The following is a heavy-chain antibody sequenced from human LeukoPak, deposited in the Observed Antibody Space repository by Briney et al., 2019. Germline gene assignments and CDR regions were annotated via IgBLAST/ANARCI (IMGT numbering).Heavy chain of an antibody. D-gene: IGHD2-15*01. CDR1: GYTFISFD. V-gene: IGHV1-2*02. J-gene: IGHJ4*02. Sequence: ASVKVSCKASGYTFISFDIDWVRQATGQGLEWMGWINPNSGGTNYAQKFQGRVTMTRDTSISTAYMELSRLRSDDTAVYYCARDGIVVVAATAFFDYWGQGTLVTVSS. CDR2: INPNSGGT. CDR3: ARDGIVVVAATAFFDY.